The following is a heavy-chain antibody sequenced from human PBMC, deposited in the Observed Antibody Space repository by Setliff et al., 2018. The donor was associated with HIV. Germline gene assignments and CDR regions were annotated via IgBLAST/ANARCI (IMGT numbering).Heavy chain of an antibody. V-gene: IGHV1-69*13. D-gene: IGHD3-10*01. CDR2: IIPIFGTA. J-gene: IGHJ2*01. Sequence: SVKVSCKGYGGTFNNYAINWLRQAPGQGLDWMGGIIPIFGTANYEQTFQGRVTITADESTSTVYMELSGLTSEDTAVYYCARDDHYYDSGSLYSDWYFYLWGRGTLVTVSS. CDR3: ARDDHYYDSGSLYSDWYFYL. CDR1: GGTFNNYA.